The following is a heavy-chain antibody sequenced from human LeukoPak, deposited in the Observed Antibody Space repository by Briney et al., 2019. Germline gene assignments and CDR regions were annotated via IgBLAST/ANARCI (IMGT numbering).Heavy chain of an antibody. Sequence: SVKVSCKASGGTFSSYAISWVRQAPGQGLEWMGGIIPIFGTANYAQKFQGRVTITADESTSTAYMELSSLRSEDTAVYYCARDIVYYDFWSGSEYYYYYMDVWGKGTTVTVSS. J-gene: IGHJ6*03. D-gene: IGHD3-3*01. CDR2: IIPIFGTA. V-gene: IGHV1-69*13. CDR1: GGTFSSYA. CDR3: ARDIVYYDFWSGSEYYYYYMDV.